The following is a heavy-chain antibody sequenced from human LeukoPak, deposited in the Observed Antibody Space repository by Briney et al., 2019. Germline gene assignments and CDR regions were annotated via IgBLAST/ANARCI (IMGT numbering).Heavy chain of an antibody. V-gene: IGHV4-61*02. CDR3: ARGRKYYYDSSGYYNYYFDY. J-gene: IGHJ4*02. Sequence: SQTLSLTCTVSGGSISSGSYYWSWIRQPAGKGLEWIGRIYTSGSTNYNPSLKSRVTISVDTSKNQFSLKLSSVTAADTAVYYCARGRKYYYDSSGYYNYYFDYWGQGTLVTVSS. D-gene: IGHD3-22*01. CDR2: IYTSGST. CDR1: GGSISSGSYY.